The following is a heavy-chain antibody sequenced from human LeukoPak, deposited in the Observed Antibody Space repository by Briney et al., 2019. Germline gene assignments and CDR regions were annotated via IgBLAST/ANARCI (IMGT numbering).Heavy chain of an antibody. V-gene: IGHV1-46*01. D-gene: IGHD2-15*01. CDR3: ATSAFDY. J-gene: IGHJ4*02. CDR2: FNPSGNST. CDR1: GYTFTSYY. Sequence: ASVKVSCKASGYTFTSYYMHWVRQAPGQGLEWMGTFNPSGNSTSYAQKFQGRVTLTRDTSTSIAYMELSSLRSEDTAVYYCATSAFDYWGQGTLVTVSS.